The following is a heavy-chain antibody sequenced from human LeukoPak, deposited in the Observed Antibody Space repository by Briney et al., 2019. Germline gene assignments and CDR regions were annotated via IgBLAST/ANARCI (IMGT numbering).Heavy chain of an antibody. J-gene: IGHJ4*02. CDR1: GFTFSSYS. D-gene: IGHD6-13*01. CDR2: ISSSSSYI. V-gene: IGHV3-21*01. CDR3: ARVGIAAAGNLRTRGPNDY. Sequence: PGGSLRLSCAASGFTFSSYSMNWVRQAPGKGLEWVSSISSSSSYICYADSVKGRFTISRDNAKNSLYLQMNSLRAEDTAVYYCARVGIAAAGNLRTRGPNDYWGQGTLVTVSS.